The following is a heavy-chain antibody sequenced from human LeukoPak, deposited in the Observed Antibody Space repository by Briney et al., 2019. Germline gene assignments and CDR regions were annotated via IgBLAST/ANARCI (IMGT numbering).Heavy chain of an antibody. CDR1: GFTFSSYG. J-gene: IGHJ4*02. Sequence: PGGSLRLSCAASGFTFSSYGMHWVRQAPGKGLEWVAFIRYDGSKKYYADSVKGRFTISRDNSKNTLYLQMNSLRAEDTAVYYCAKVYHVGATTEIPDYWGQGTLVTVSS. CDR2: IRYDGSKK. V-gene: IGHV3-30*02. CDR3: AKVYHVGATTEIPDY. D-gene: IGHD1-26*01.